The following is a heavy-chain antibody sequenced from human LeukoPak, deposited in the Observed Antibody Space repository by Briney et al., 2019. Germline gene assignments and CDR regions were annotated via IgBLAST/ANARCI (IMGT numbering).Heavy chain of an antibody. V-gene: IGHV1-18*01. Sequence: ASVKVSCKTSDYTFSSDGFTWVRQAPGKGLEWMGWINTYNGNKNYAPKFQGRITMTTDTPTNTVYMDLRSLRSDDTAIYYCANRGQQLYDYWGQGTLVTVSS. CDR3: ANRGQQLYDY. CDR2: INTYNGNK. D-gene: IGHD6-13*01. CDR1: DYTFSSDG. J-gene: IGHJ4*02.